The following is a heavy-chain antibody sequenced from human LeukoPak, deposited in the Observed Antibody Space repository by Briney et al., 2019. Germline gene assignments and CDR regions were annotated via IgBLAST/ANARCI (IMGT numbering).Heavy chain of an antibody. D-gene: IGHD5-18*01. CDR1: GGSISSSSYY. Sequence: SETLSLTCTVSGGSISSSSYYWGWIRQPPGKGLEWIGSIYYSGSTNYNPSLKSRVTISVDTSKNQFSLKLSSVTAADTAVYYCAKTYTAMNWFDPWGQGTLVTVSS. V-gene: IGHV4-39*07. CDR3: AKTYTAMNWFDP. J-gene: IGHJ5*02. CDR2: IYYSGST.